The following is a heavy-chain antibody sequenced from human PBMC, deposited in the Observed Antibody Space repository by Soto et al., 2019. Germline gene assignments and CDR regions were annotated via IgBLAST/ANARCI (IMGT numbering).Heavy chain of an antibody. V-gene: IGHV4-30-2*01. CDR2: IYNSGNP. D-gene: IGHD6-13*01. CDR1: GGCISSGGYC. J-gene: IGHJ4*02. CDR3: AREFGFEAAEFDY. Sequence: SETMALTCVVSGGCISSGGYCWSWIRQPPGKGLEWIGYIYNSGNPYYNPSLKSRVTISVDISKKQSSLNLSSVTAADTAVYFCAREFGFEAAEFDYWGQGALVTVSS.